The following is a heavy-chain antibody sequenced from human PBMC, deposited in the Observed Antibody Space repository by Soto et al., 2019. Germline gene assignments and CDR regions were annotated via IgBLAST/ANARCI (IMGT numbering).Heavy chain of an antibody. J-gene: IGHJ4*02. CDR2: ISGSGGST. D-gene: IGHD6-13*01. Sequence: EVQLLESGGGLVQPGGSLRLSCAASGFTFSSYAMSWVRQAPGKGLEWVSAISGSGGSTYYADSVKGRFTISRDNSQNPLYLQMNSLRAEDTAVYYCAKKVAAAGTVFDYWGQGTLVTVSS. V-gene: IGHV3-23*01. CDR1: GFTFSSYA. CDR3: AKKVAAAGTVFDY.